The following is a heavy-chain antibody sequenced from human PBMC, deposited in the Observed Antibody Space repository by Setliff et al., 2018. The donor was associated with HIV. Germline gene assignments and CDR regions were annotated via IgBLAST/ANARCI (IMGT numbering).Heavy chain of an antibody. CDR2: ISGHSDSR. CDR3: ARVATTVISLGDYYYYMDV. V-gene: IGHV1-18*01. J-gene: IGHJ6*03. Sequence: ASVKVSCKASGYTFTIYGMTWVRQAPGQGLEWMGWISGHSDSRKYGQKFDGRVTLTMDTSTSTAYMELMKLTPDDTAVYYCARVATTVISLGDYYYYMDVWGKGTLVTVSS. CDR1: GYTFTIYG. D-gene: IGHD4-17*01.